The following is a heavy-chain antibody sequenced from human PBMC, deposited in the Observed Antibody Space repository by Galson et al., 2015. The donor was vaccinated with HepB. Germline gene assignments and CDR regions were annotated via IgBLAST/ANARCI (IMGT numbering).Heavy chain of an antibody. CDR2: INPSGGST. J-gene: IGHJ4*02. CDR3: ARDQRGVDGLLERLGY. V-gene: IGHV1-46*01. Sequence: SVKVSCKASGYTFTSYYMHWVRQAPGQGLEWMGIINPSGGSTSYAQKFQGRVTMTRDTSTSTVYMELSSLRSEDTAVYYCARDQRGVDGLLERLGYWGQGTLVTVSS. CDR1: GYTFTSYY. D-gene: IGHD3-16*01.